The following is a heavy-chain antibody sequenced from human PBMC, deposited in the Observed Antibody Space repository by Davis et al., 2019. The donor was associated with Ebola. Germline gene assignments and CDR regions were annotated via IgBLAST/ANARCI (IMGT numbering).Heavy chain of an antibody. J-gene: IGHJ4*02. Sequence: PGGSLRLSCAASGFTFSSFAMTWARQAPGKGLEWVSAITSSGGSTYYADSVKGRFTISRDNSKNTLYLQMNSLTVEDTAVYYCARSIQLWTPPPFDSWGQGTLVTVSS. V-gene: IGHV3-23*01. CDR2: ITSSGGST. CDR1: GFTFSSFA. D-gene: IGHD1-1*01. CDR3: ARSIQLWTPPPFDS.